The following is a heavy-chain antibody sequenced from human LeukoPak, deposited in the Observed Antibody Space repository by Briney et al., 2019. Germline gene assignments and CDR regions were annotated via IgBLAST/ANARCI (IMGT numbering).Heavy chain of an antibody. CDR3: ARNPGGYRYFDL. CDR2: INPSGGST. V-gene: IGHV1-46*01. Sequence: GASVKVSCKASGYTFTSYYMHSVRQAPGQGLEWMGIINPSGGSTSYAQKFQGRVTMTRDTSTSTVYMELSSLRSEDTAVYYCARNPGGYRYFDLWGRGTLVTVSS. D-gene: IGHD3-16*02. CDR1: GYTFTSYY. J-gene: IGHJ2*01.